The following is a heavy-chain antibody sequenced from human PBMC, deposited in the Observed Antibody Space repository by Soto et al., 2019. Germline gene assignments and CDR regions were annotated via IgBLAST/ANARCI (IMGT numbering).Heavy chain of an antibody. Sequence: SVKVSCKASGGTFSSYAISWVRQAPGQGLEWLGGIIPIFGTANYAQKFQGRVTITADESTSTAYMELSSLRSEATAVYYCARGPRFLDRYYFDHWGQGTLVTVSS. V-gene: IGHV1-69*13. CDR1: GGTFSSYA. CDR2: IIPIFGTA. CDR3: ARGPRFLDRYYFDH. J-gene: IGHJ4*02. D-gene: IGHD3-3*01.